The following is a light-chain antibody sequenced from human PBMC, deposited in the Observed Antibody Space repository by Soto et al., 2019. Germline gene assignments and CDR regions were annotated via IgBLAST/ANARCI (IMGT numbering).Light chain of an antibody. J-gene: IGLJ2*01. CDR1: NSDIGNYNY. Sequence: QSALTQPASVSGSPGQSITISCTGSNSDIGNYNYVSWYQQHPGKGPKLMIYEVNNRPSGVSNRFSGSKSGNTASLTISGLRAEDEAVYYCSSYTSRNTLAVFGRGTQLTVL. CDR2: EVN. CDR3: SSYTSRNTLAV. V-gene: IGLV2-14*01.